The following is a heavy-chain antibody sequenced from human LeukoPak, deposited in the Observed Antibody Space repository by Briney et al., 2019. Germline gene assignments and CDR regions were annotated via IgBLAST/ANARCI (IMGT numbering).Heavy chain of an antibody. CDR1: GGSFSGYY. D-gene: IGHD2-2*01. CDR3: AGSPPGDIVVVPDAVGGYLDY. CDR2: INHSGST. J-gene: IGHJ4*02. V-gene: IGHV4-34*01. Sequence: SETLSLTCAVYGGSFSGYYWSWIRQPPGKGLEWIGEINHSGSTNYNPSLKSRVTISVGTSKNQFSLKLSSVTAADTAVYYCAGSPPGDIVVVPDAVGGYLDYWGQGTMVTVSS.